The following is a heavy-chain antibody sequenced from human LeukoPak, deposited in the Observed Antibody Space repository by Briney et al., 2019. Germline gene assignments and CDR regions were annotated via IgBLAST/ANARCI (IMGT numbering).Heavy chain of an antibody. J-gene: IGHJ4*02. CDR2: IKQDGSEK. CDR1: GFTFSSYG. D-gene: IGHD6-19*01. V-gene: IGHV3-7*01. Sequence: GGSLRLSCAASGFTFSSYGMHWVRQAPGKGLEWVANIKQDGSEKYYVDSVKGRFTISRDNAKNSLYLQMNSLRAEDTAVYYCARDLAVDSRGYFDYWGQGTLVTVSS. CDR3: ARDLAVDSRGYFDY.